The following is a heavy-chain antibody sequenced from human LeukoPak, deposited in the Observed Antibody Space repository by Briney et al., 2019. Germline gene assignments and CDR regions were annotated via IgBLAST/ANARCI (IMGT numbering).Heavy chain of an antibody. CDR1: GFTFGDYA. V-gene: IGHV3-49*04. J-gene: IGHJ4*02. Sequence: PGGSLRLSCTTSGFTFGDYAMTWVRQAPGKGLEWVGFIRSKIYGGTPEYAASVEGRFTISRDDSKGIAYLQMNSLKTEDTGVYYCTRDQTPYYWGQGTLVTVSS. CDR3: TRDQTPYY. CDR2: IRSKIYGGTP.